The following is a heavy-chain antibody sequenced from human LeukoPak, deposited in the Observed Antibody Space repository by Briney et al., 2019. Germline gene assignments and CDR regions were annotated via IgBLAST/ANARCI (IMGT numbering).Heavy chain of an antibody. Sequence: GGSLRLSCAESGFTFSSYGMHWVGQAPGKGLEWVAVIWDDGSNKYYADSVKGRFTISRDNFKNTLYLQMNSLRAEYTAVYYCASTSGWYEPIDYWGQGTLLTVSS. D-gene: IGHD6-19*01. V-gene: IGHV3-33*01. CDR1: GFTFSSYG. J-gene: IGHJ4*02. CDR2: IWDDGSNK. CDR3: ASTSGWYEPIDY.